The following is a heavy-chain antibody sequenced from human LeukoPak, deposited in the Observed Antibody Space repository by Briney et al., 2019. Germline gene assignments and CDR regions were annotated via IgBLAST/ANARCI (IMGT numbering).Heavy chain of an antibody. CDR1: GFIFRNYW. J-gene: IGHJ4*02. Sequence: GGSLRLSCAASGFIFRNYWMHWVRQAPGMGLVWVSRINTDTTTTDYADSVKGRFTISRDNDKNTLYLQMNSLRAEDTAVYYCARAGVGYFDWYHFDYWGQGTLVTVSS. D-gene: IGHD3-9*01. CDR2: INTDTTTT. CDR3: ARAGVGYFDWYHFDY. V-gene: IGHV3-74*01.